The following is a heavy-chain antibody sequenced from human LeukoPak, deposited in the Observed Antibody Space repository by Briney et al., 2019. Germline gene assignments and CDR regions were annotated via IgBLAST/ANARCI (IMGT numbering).Heavy chain of an antibody. V-gene: IGHV4-59*11. CDR2: IYYTGTT. CDR3: ARFSSGCSTASCFLTN. CDR1: GGSLSGHY. Sequence: SETLSLTYTVGGGSLSGHYWSWIRQPPGKGLELVGHIYYTGTTFYNPSLNIRVTISLDTSRNQFSLRLTSVTAADTAVYYCARFSSGCSTASCFLTNWGQGTLVTVSS. D-gene: IGHD2-21*02. J-gene: IGHJ4*02.